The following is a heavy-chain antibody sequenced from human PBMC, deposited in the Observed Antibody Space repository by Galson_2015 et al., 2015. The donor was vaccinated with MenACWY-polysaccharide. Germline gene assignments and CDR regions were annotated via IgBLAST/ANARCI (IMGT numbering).Heavy chain of an antibody. CDR2: ISYDGSNK. CDR3: ARDYCSRTSCNDMDV. D-gene: IGHD2-2*01. CDR1: GFTFSSYA. J-gene: IGHJ6*02. Sequence: SLRLSRAASGFTFSSYAMHWVRQAPGKGLEWVAIISYDGSNKYYADSVKGRFTISRDNSKNTLYLQMNSLRAEDTAVYYCARDYCSRTSCNDMDVWGQGTTVTVSS. V-gene: IGHV3-30-3*01.